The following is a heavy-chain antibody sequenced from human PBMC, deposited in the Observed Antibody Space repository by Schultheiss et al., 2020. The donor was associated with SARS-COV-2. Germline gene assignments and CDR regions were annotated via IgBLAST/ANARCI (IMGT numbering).Heavy chain of an antibody. Sequence: SETLSLTCAVYGGSFSGYYWSWIRQPPGKGLEWIGEINHSGSTNYNPSLKSRVTMSVDTSKNQFSLKLSSVTAADTAVYYCARDTVPYYYDSSGFDYWGQGTLVTVSS. J-gene: IGHJ4*02. D-gene: IGHD3-22*01. CDR2: INHSGST. CDR3: ARDTVPYYYDSSGFDY. V-gene: IGHV4-34*01. CDR1: GGSFSGYY.